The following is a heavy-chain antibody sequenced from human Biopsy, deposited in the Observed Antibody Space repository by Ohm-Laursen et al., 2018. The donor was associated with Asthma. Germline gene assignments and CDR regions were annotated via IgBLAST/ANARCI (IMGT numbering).Heavy chain of an antibody. CDR3: ARESGQDSGGTGAFDR. Sequence: SLRLSCSASGFVFSQCGMHWVRQGPGKGLEWVAFVSSDGHNKYYKDSVKGRFTISRDNSKLRLYLEINSLRVEDSAVYYCARESGQDSGGTGAFDRWGQGIMVAVSS. D-gene: IGHD4-23*01. J-gene: IGHJ3*02. CDR1: GFVFSQCG. V-gene: IGHV3-30*03. CDR2: VSSDGHNK.